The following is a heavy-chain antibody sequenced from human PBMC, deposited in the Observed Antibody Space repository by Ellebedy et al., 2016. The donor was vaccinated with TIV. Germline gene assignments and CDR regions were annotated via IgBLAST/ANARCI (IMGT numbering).Heavy chain of an antibody. Sequence: GESLKISCAASGFTFSSYAMSWVRQAPGKGLEWVSPISGSGGSTYYADSVKGRFTISRDNSKNTLYLQMNSLRAEDTAVYYCAKELKTMVRGLIIGHWGQGTLVTVSS. J-gene: IGHJ4*02. CDR3: AKELKTMVRGLIIGH. V-gene: IGHV3-23*01. CDR1: GFTFSSYA. CDR2: ISGSGGST. D-gene: IGHD3-10*01.